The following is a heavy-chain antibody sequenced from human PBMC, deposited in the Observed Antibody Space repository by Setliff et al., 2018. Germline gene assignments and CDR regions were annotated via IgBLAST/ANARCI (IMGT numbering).Heavy chain of an antibody. J-gene: IGHJ5*02. V-gene: IGHV4-34*01. Sequence: PSETLSLTCAVDGGSFSGYYWSWIRQPPGKGLEWIGEINHSGSTNYHPSLKSRVTISVDTSKNQFSLKLSSVTAADTAVYYCARGVYCSSTSCSPGLNWFDPWGQGTLVTVSS. CDR1: GGSFSGYY. CDR3: ARGVYCSSTSCSPGLNWFDP. D-gene: IGHD2-2*01. CDR2: INHSGST.